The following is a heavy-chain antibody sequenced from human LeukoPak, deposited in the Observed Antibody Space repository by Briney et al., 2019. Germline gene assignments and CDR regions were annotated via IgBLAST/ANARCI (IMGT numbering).Heavy chain of an antibody. D-gene: IGHD3-10*01. Sequence: GASVKVSCKASGNTFTGYYMHWVRQAPGQGLEWMGWISAYNGNTNYAQKLQGRVTMTTDTSTSTAYMELRSLRSDDTAVYYCARSRRGSGSRDYYYYYMDVWGKGTTVTVSS. J-gene: IGHJ6*03. V-gene: IGHV1-18*04. CDR2: ISAYNGNT. CDR3: ARSRRGSGSRDYYYYYMDV. CDR1: GNTFTGYY.